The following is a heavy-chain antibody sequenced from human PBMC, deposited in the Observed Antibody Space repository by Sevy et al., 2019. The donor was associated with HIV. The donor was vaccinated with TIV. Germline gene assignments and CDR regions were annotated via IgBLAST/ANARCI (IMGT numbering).Heavy chain of an antibody. V-gene: IGHV3-30*02. D-gene: IGHD3-3*01. CDR3: AKEDITIFGVVKSAFDI. CDR2: IRYDGSNK. CDR1: GFTFSSYG. J-gene: IGHJ3*02. Sequence: GGSLRLSCAASGFTFSSYGMHWVRQAPGKGLEWVAFIRYDGSNKYYADYVKGRFTISSDNSKNTLYLQMNSLRAEDTAVYYCAKEDITIFGVVKSAFDIWGQGTMVTVSS.